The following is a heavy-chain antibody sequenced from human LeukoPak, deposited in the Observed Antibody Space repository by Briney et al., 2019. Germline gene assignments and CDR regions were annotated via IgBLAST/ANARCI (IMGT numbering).Heavy chain of an antibody. CDR2: ISYDGSNK. Sequence: GGSLRLSCAASGFTFSSYAMHWVRQAPGKGLEWVAVISYDGSNKYYADSVKGRFTISRDNSKNTLYLQMNSLRAEDTAVYYCAKLGLYYDFWSGQGDYWGQGTLVTVSS. V-gene: IGHV3-30-3*02. CDR3: AKLGLYYDFWSGQGDY. D-gene: IGHD3-3*01. J-gene: IGHJ4*02. CDR1: GFTFSSYA.